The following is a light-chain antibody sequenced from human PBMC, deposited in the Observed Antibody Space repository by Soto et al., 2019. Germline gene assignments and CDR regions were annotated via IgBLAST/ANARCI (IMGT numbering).Light chain of an antibody. Sequence: QSALTQPPSASGSPGQSVTISCTGSSSDVGGYNYVSWYQQHPGKAPKLMIYEVSKRPSGVPDRLSGSKSGNTASLTVSGLQAEYEADYYCSSYGGGNTVVFGGGTELTVL. CDR3: SSYGGGNTVV. CDR2: EVS. J-gene: IGLJ2*01. V-gene: IGLV2-8*01. CDR1: SSDVGGYNY.